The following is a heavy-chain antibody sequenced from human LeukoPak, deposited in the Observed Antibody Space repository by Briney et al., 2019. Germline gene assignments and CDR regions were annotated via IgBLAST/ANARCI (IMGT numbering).Heavy chain of an antibody. CDR1: GYTFSNYG. Sequence: ASVKVSCKASGYTFSNYGITWVRQAPGQGLEWMGWISAYSGNTKYEQKLQGRVTMTTDTSTNTAYMELRSLRSDDTAVYYCARDEPYSSGWYYFDYWGQGTLVTVSS. CDR3: ARDEPYSSGWYYFDY. V-gene: IGHV1-18*01. J-gene: IGHJ4*02. D-gene: IGHD6-19*01. CDR2: ISAYSGNT.